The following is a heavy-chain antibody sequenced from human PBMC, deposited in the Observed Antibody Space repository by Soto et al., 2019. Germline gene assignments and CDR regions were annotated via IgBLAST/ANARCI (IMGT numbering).Heavy chain of an antibody. Sequence: SETLSLTCSVSCDSISNLDYFWAWIRQPPGQALEYIGYIYKSATTYYNPPFESRVAISVDTSKSQVSLSVTSVTAADTAVYFCTRGRYCLTGRCFPNWFDSWCRGALVTVSS. CDR3: TRGRYCLTGRCFPNWFDS. CDR2: IYKSATT. D-gene: IGHD7-27*01. J-gene: IGHJ5*01. CDR1: CDSISNLDYF. V-gene: IGHV4-30-4*01.